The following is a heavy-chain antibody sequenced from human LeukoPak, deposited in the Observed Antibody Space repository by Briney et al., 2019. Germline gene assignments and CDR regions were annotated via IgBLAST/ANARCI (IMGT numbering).Heavy chain of an antibody. CDR1: GGSISSGDYY. J-gene: IGHJ4*02. V-gene: IGHV4-30-4*01. CDR3: ARDAGGYSAFDY. D-gene: IGHD5-12*01. CDR2: IYYSGST. Sequence: SQTLSLTCTVSGGSISSGDYYWSWIRQPPGKGLEWIGYIYYSGSTYHNPSLKSRVTISVDTSKNQFSLKLSSVTAADTAVYYCARDAGGYSAFDYWGQGTLVTVSS.